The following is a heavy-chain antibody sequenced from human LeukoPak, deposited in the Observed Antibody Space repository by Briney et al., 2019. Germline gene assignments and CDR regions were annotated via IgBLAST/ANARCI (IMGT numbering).Heavy chain of an antibody. Sequence: PGGSLRLSCAASGFTFSSYGMHWVRQAPGKGLEWVAVIWYDGSNKYYADSVKGRFTISRDNSKNTLYLQMNSLRAEDTAVYYCAREKGSSSWAIFDYWGQGTLVTVSS. D-gene: IGHD6-6*01. CDR2: IWYDGSNK. CDR3: AREKGSSSWAIFDY. J-gene: IGHJ4*02. CDR1: GFTFSSYG. V-gene: IGHV3-33*01.